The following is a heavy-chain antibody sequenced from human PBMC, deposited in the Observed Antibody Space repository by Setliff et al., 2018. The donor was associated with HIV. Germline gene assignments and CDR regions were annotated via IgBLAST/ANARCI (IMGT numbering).Heavy chain of an antibody. CDR1: GYTFIEDY. Sequence: ASVKVSCKTSGYTFIEDYIHWVRQAPGKGFEWMGRVDPADSGAIVALQFQGRLLLGADTSTDTAYMELTGLTSEDAAMYFCATLRGIGRTLHWAQGTLVTVSS. CDR3: ATLRGIGRTLH. D-gene: IGHD1-26*01. CDR2: VDPADSGA. V-gene: IGHV1-69-2*01. J-gene: IGHJ4*02.